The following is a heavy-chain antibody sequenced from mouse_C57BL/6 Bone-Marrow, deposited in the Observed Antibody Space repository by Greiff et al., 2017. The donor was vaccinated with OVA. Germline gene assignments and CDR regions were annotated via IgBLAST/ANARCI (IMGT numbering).Heavy chain of an antibody. CDR3: ARRGYYYFDY. D-gene: IGHD2-3*01. Sequence: LVESGAELVRPGTSVKVSCKASGYAFTNYLIEWVKQRPGQGLEWIGVINPGSGGTNYNEKFKGKATLTANKSSSTAYMQLSSLTSEDSAVYFCARRGYYYFDYWGQGTTLTVSS. J-gene: IGHJ2*01. CDR1: GYAFTNYL. V-gene: IGHV1-54*01. CDR2: INPGSGGT.